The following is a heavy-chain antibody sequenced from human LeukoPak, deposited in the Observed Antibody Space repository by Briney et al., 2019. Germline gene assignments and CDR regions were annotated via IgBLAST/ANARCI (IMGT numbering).Heavy chain of an antibody. CDR1: GFTFSTYW. Sequence: GGSLRFSCAASGFTFSTYWMHWVRQAPGKGLVWVSRINSDGSSTDYADSVKGRFTISRDNAKNTLYLQMNSLRAEDTAMYYCARDKYGGNSNAFDIWGQGTMVTVSS. V-gene: IGHV3-74*01. D-gene: IGHD4-23*01. CDR3: ARDKYGGNSNAFDI. J-gene: IGHJ3*02. CDR2: INSDGSST.